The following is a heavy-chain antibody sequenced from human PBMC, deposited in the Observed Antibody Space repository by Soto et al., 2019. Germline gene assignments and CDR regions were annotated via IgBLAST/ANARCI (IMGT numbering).Heavy chain of an antibody. CDR2: IYYSGST. J-gene: IGHJ4*02. D-gene: IGHD2-15*01. CDR1: GGSISSSSYY. CDR3: ARGYCSGGSCYRY. V-gene: IGHV4-39*01. Sequence: SETLSLTCTVSGGSISSSSYYWGWIRQPPGKGLEWIGSIYYSGSTYYNPSLKSRVTISVDTSKNQFSLKLSSVTAADTAVYYCARGYCSGGSCYRYWGQGSQVTVSS.